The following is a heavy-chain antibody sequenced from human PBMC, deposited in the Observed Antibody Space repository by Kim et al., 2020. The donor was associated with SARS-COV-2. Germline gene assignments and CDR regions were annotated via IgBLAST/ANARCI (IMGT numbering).Heavy chain of an antibody. J-gene: IGHJ3*02. Sequence: GGSLRLSCAASGFTFSSYAMSWVRQAPGKGLEWVSAISGSGGSTYYADSVKGRFTISRDNSKNTLYLQMNSLRAEDTAVYYCAKDLHPNGACSGGSCYSDAFDIWGQGTMVTVSS. CDR3: AKDLHPNGACSGGSCYSDAFDI. CDR2: ISGSGGST. D-gene: IGHD2-15*01. CDR1: GFTFSSYA. V-gene: IGHV3-23*01.